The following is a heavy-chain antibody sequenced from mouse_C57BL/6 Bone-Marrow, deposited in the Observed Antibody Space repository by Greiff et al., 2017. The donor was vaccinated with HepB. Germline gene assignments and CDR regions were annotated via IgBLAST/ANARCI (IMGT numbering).Heavy chain of an antibody. D-gene: IGHD2-1*01. CDR3: ANYGNFGAWFAY. CDR1: GYTFTSYW. CDR2: IYPGNSDT. J-gene: IGHJ3*01. V-gene: IGHV1-5*01. Sequence: VQLQQSGTVLARPGASVKKSCKTSGYTFTSYWMHWVKQRPGQGLEWIGAIYPGNSDTSYNQKFKGKAKLTAVTSASTAYMELSSLTNEDSAVYYWANYGNFGAWFAYWGQGTLVTVSA.